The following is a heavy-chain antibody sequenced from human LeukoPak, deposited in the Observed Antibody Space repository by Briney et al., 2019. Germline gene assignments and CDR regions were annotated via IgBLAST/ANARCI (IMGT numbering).Heavy chain of an antibody. Sequence: SETLSLTYTVSGGSISSYYWSWIRQPPGKGLEWIGYIYYSGSTNYNPSLKSRVTISVDTSKIQFSLKLSSVTAADTAVYYCARDGGYGDLDAFDIWGQGTMVTVSS. D-gene: IGHD4-17*01. CDR3: ARDGGYGDLDAFDI. CDR2: IYYSGST. J-gene: IGHJ3*02. CDR1: GGSISSYY. V-gene: IGHV4-59*01.